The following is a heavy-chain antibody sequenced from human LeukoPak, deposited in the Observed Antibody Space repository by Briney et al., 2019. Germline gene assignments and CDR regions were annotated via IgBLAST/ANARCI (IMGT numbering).Heavy chain of an antibody. CDR2: INPNSGDT. V-gene: IGHV1-2*02. CDR3: ATSGVFSSSWNGAFDI. J-gene: IGHJ3*02. Sequence: ASVKVSCKASGYTFTGYYMQWLRQAPGQGLEWMGWINPNSGDTNYAVNFQGRVTMTSDTSISTAYMELSRLRSDDTAVYYCATSGVFSSSWNGAFDIWGQGTMVTVSS. CDR1: GYTFTGYY. D-gene: IGHD6-13*01.